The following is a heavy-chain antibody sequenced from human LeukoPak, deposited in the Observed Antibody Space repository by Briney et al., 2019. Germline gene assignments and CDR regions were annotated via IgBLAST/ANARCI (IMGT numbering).Heavy chain of an antibody. J-gene: IGHJ6*03. Sequence: AGGSLRLSCAASGFTFSHYAMSWVRQAPGKGLEWVSGISGSGGSTYYADSVKGRFTVSRDNSKNTLYLQMTNLRVEDTAVYYCAKELAYAYYFDVWGKGTTVTVSS. CDR1: GFTFSHYA. V-gene: IGHV3-23*01. CDR2: ISGSGGST. D-gene: IGHD1-1*01. CDR3: AKELAYAYYFDV.